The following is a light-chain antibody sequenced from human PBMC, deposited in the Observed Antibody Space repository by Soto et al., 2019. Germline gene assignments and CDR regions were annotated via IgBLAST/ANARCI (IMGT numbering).Light chain of an antibody. CDR1: SSDIGAYNY. Sequence: QSVLTQPVSVSGSPGQSITISCTGSSSDIGAYNYVSWFQQYPVKAPKLIISEVSNRPSGVSNRFSGSKSGTAASLTISGLQTEDEADYFCFSFTTDWTHVFGTGTKVTVL. J-gene: IGLJ1*01. CDR3: FSFTTDWTHV. CDR2: EVS. V-gene: IGLV2-14*01.